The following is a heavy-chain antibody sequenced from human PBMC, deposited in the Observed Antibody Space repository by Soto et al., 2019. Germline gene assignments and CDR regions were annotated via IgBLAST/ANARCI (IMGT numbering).Heavy chain of an antibody. D-gene: IGHD5-12*01. CDR1: CGSISSGDYY. V-gene: IGHV4-30-4*01. CDR3: ARGSGYETAFDY. J-gene: IGHJ4*02. CDR2: IYYSGST. Sequence: SETLSLTCTVSCGSISSGDYYWSWIRQPPGKGLEWIGYIYYSGSTYYNPSLKSRVTISVDTSKNQFSLKLSSVTAADTAVYYCARGSGYETAFDYWGQGTLVTVSS.